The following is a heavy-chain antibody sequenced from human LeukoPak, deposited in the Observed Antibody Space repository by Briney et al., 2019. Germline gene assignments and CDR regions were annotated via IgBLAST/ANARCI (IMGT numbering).Heavy chain of an antibody. CDR3: ARGSSHYYGSGSSISPLDY. D-gene: IGHD3-10*01. Sequence: ASVKVSCKASGYTFTSYGISWVRQAPGQGLEWMGWISAYNGNTNYAQKLKGRVTMTPDTSTSTAYMELRSLRSDDTAVYYCARGSSHYYGSGSSISPLDYWGQGTLVTVSS. J-gene: IGHJ4*02. CDR1: GYTFTSYG. V-gene: IGHV1-18*01. CDR2: ISAYNGNT.